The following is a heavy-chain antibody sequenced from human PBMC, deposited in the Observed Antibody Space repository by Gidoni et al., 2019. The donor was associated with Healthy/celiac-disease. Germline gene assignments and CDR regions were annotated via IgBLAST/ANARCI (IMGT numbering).Heavy chain of an antibody. Sequence: QVQLVESGGGLVKPGGSLRLSCAASGFPFSDYYMSWIRQAPGKGLEWVSYISSSGSTIYYAYSVKGRFTISRDNAKNSLYLQMNSLIAEDTAVYYCTSYYYYYYGMDVWGQGTTVTVSS. CDR3: TSYYYYYYGMDV. V-gene: IGHV3-11*01. CDR1: GFPFSDYY. J-gene: IGHJ6*02. CDR2: ISSSGSTI.